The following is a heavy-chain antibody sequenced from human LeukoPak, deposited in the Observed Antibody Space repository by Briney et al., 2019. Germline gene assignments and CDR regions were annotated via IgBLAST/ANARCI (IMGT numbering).Heavy chain of an antibody. V-gene: IGHV3-7*03. D-gene: IGHD5-24*01. J-gene: IGHJ4*02. Sequence: GGSLRPSCAASGFMYSSNWMSWVRLAPGKGLEWVANIKEDGTETYYVDSVKGRFTISRDNAKNSLYLQMNSLRVEDTAVYYCAKEGRSLQTYWGQGTLVTVSS. CDR2: IKEDGTET. CDR3: AKEGRSLQTY. CDR1: GFMYSSNW.